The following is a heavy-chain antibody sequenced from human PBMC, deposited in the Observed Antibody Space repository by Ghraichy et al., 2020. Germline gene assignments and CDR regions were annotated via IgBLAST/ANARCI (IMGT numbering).Heavy chain of an antibody. D-gene: IGHD2-2*01. CDR2: IYHSGST. J-gene: IGHJ5*02. CDR1: GDSVNSGGYS. CDR3: VRSLGYCSRTTCYSFSELWFDP. Sequence: SETLSLTCEVSGDSVNSGGYSWSWIRQPPGKGLEWIGFIYHSGSTSYNPSLKGRATLSIDGSKNQFSLKLSSVTAADTAVYYCVRSLGYCSRTTCYSFSELWFDPWGQGTLVTVSS. V-gene: IGHV4-30-2*01.